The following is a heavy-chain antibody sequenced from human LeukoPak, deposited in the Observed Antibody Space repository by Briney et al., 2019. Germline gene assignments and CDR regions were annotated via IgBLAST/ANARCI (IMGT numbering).Heavy chain of an antibody. CDR1: GFTFSTYA. CDR3: AKDQVAARPPIY. CDR2: ISGSGGST. D-gene: IGHD6-6*01. V-gene: IGHV3-23*01. J-gene: IGHJ4*02. Sequence: GGSLRLSCAASGFTFSTYAMSWVRQAPGKGLEWVSAISGSGGSTYYEDSVKGRFTISRDNSKNSLYLQMNSLRAEDTAIYYCAKDQVAARPPIYWGQGTMVTVSS.